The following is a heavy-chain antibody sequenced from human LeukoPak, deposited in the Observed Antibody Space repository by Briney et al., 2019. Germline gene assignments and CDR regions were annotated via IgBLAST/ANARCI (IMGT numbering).Heavy chain of an antibody. V-gene: IGHV1-24*01. CDR1: GYTLTELS. J-gene: IGHJ5*02. D-gene: IGHD3-10*01. CDR2: FDPEDGET. Sequence: GASVKVSCKVSGYTLTELSMHWVRQAPGKGLEWMGGFDPEDGETIYAQKFQGRVTMTEDTSTGTAYMELSSLRSEDTAVYYCATGRRISMVRGIIILGVWFDPWGQGTQVTVSS. CDR3: ATGRRISMVRGIIILGVWFDP.